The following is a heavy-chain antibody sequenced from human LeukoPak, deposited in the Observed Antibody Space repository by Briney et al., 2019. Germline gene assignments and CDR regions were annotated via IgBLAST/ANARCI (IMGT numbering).Heavy chain of an antibody. D-gene: IGHD3-3*01. CDR1: GFTFSTYW. V-gene: IGHV3-7*01. CDR2: IKEDGSEK. J-gene: IGHJ4*02. CDR3: TRIYYDFWSGCPDY. Sequence: PGGSLRLSCVASGFTFSTYWMSWARQAPGKGLEWVANIKEDGSEKYYVDSVKGRFTISRDNAKNSLYLQMNSLRAEDTALYYCTRIYYDFWSGCPDYWGQGTLVTVSS.